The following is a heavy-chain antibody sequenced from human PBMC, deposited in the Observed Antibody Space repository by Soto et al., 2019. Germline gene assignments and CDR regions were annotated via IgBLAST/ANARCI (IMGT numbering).Heavy chain of an antibody. Sequence: SETLSLTCTVSGGSISSTNYYWGWIRQPPGKGLEWIGSIHYSGNTYSNSSLKSRVTISVDTSKNQFSLKLSSVTAADTAVYYCATTLNYYDSSGYSNWGRGTLVTSPQ. CDR3: ATTLNYYDSSGYSN. CDR2: IHYSGNT. D-gene: IGHD3-22*01. J-gene: IGHJ4*02. CDR1: GGSISSTNYY. V-gene: IGHV4-39*01.